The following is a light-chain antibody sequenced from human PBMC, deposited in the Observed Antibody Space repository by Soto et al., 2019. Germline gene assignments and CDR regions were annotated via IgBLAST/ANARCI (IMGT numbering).Light chain of an antibody. V-gene: IGKV1-5*01. J-gene: IGKJ2*01. Sequence: DTQMTQSPSTLSASVGDRVTITCRASQSIGTWMAWYQQIPGKAPKLLIFDASTLQSGVPSRFSGSGSGTEFTLTISSLHPDDSATYYCQQYNGYSYTFGQGTKLEI. CDR2: DAS. CDR3: QQYNGYSYT. CDR1: QSIGTW.